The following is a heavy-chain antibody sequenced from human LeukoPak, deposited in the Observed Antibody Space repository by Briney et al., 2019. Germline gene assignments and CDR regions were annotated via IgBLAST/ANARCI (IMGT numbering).Heavy chain of an antibody. CDR3: ATPPGGAGGSHYGY. CDR2: IIPIFGTA. Sequence: GASVKVSCKASGGTFSSYAISWVRQAPGQGLEWMGGIIPIFGTANYAQKFQGRVTITADKSTSTAYMELSSLRSEGTAVYYCATPPGGAGGSHYGYWGQGTLVTVSS. J-gene: IGHJ4*02. D-gene: IGHD2-15*01. V-gene: IGHV1-69*06. CDR1: GGTFSSYA.